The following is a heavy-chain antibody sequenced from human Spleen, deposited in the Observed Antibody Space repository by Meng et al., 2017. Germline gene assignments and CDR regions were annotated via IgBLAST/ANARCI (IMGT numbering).Heavy chain of an antibody. V-gene: IGHV4-38-2*01. Sequence: SETLSLTCAVSGYSISSGYYWGGIRQPPGKGREWGGNIYHSGSTYYNPSLESRVTISLDTSKNQFSLKLGSVTAADTAVYYCARVVTRYFDYWGLGTLVTVSS. CDR2: IYHSGST. CDR1: GYSISSGYY. D-gene: IGHD2-21*02. J-gene: IGHJ4*02. CDR3: ARVVTRYFDY.